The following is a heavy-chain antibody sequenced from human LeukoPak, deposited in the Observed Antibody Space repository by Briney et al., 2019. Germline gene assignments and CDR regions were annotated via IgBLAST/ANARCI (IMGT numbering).Heavy chain of an antibody. D-gene: IGHD3-22*01. CDR3: AREGYYDSSALDY. Sequence: SVKASCKASGGTFSSYAISWVRQAPGQWLEWMGRIIPIFGTANYAQKFQGRVTITADESTSTAYMELSSLRSEDTAVYYCAREGYYDSSALDYWGQGTLVTVSS. CDR1: GGTFSSYA. J-gene: IGHJ4*02. CDR2: IIPIFGTA. V-gene: IGHV1-69*13.